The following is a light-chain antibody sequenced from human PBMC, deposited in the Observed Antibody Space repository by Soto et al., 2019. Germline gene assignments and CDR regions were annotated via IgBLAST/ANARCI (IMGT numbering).Light chain of an antibody. V-gene: IGLV1-44*01. CDR2: RNN. Sequence: QSVLTQPPSASGTPEQRVTISCSGSGSNIGINNVNWYRQLPGTAPEVLIFRNNQRPSGVPDRFSGSKSGTSATLGITGLQTGDEADYYCVTWDNSLSAPVVFGGGTKLTVL. CDR3: VTWDNSLSAPVV. J-gene: IGLJ2*01. CDR1: GSNIGINN.